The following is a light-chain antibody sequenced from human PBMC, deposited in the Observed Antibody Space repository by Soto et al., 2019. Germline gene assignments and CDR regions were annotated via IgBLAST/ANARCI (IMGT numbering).Light chain of an antibody. CDR1: QSVSWW. CDR3: QQYKSYSTWT. V-gene: IGKV1-5*01. CDR2: GAS. Sequence: DIRMTQSPSTLSASVGDRVTITCRASQSVSWWLAWYQQKPGKAPKLLIYGASSLESGVPSRFSGSGSGTEFTLSISDVQPDDFATYYCQQYKSYSTWTFGQGTKVDIK. J-gene: IGKJ1*01.